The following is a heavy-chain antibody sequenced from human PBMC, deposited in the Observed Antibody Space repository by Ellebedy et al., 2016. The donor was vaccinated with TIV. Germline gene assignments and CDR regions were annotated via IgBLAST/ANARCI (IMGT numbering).Heavy chain of an antibody. CDR3: ASTIQLRYFDY. CDR1: GFTFSSYA. J-gene: IGHJ4*02. Sequence: MPGGSLRLSCAASGFTFSSYAMSWVRQPPGKGLEWIGEINHSGSTNYNPSLKSRVTISVDTSKNQFSLKLSSVTAADTAVYYCASTIQLRYFDYWGQGTLVTVSS. CDR2: INHSGST. D-gene: IGHD5-18*01. V-gene: IGHV4-34*01.